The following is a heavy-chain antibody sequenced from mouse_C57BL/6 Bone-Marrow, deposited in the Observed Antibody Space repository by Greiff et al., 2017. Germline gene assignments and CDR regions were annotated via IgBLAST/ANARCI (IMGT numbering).Heavy chain of an antibody. D-gene: IGHD3-2*02. CDR3: ARHQTAQASVAY. CDR1: GFTFSSYG. V-gene: IGHV5-6*01. J-gene: IGHJ3*01. Sequence: EVQLQESGGDLVKPGGSLKLSCAASGFTFSSYGMSWVRQTPDKRLEWVPTISSGGSYTYYPDSVTGRFTISRDNAKNTLYLQMSSLKSEDTAMYYCARHQTAQASVAYWGQGTLVTVSA. CDR2: ISSGGSYT.